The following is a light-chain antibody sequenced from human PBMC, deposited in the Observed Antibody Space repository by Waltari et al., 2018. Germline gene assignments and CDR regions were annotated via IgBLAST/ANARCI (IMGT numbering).Light chain of an antibody. CDR1: QSVSRT. V-gene: IGKV3-20*01. Sequence: EIVLTQSPGTLPLSPGGRATLSCRASQSVSRTLAWYQQKPGQAPRLLIYDTSSRAAGIPDRFSGSGFGTDFSLTISRLEPEDFAVYYCQKYGTLPATFGQGTKVEIK. CDR3: QKYGTLPAT. CDR2: DTS. J-gene: IGKJ1*01.